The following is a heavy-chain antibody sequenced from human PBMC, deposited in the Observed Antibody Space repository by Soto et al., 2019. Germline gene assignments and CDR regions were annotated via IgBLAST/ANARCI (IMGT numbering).Heavy chain of an antibody. V-gene: IGHV1-69*12. CDR1: GGTFSSYA. J-gene: IGHJ6*02. CDR3: AAQLPHFRRDYYYYGMDV. D-gene: IGHD2-2*01. CDR2: IIPIFGTA. Sequence: QVQLVQSGAEVKKPGSSVKVSCKASGGTFSSYAISWVRQAPGQGLEWMGGIIPIFGTANYAQKFQGRVTITADESTSTAYMELSSLRSEDTAVYYCAAQLPHFRRDYYYYGMDVWGQGTTVTVSS.